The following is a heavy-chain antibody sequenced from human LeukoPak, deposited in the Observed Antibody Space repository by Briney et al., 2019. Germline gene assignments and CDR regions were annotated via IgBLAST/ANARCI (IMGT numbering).Heavy chain of an antibody. CDR3: ARYGGTNTPFGY. D-gene: IGHD2-15*01. V-gene: IGHV4-39*01. Sequence: PSETLSLTCTVSGGSISSSSYYWGWIRQPPGKGLEWIGSIYYSGSTYYNPSLKSRVTISVDTSKNQFSLKLSSVTAADTAVYYCARYGGTNTPFGYWGQGTLVTVSS. CDR1: GGSISSSSYY. CDR2: IYYSGST. J-gene: IGHJ4*02.